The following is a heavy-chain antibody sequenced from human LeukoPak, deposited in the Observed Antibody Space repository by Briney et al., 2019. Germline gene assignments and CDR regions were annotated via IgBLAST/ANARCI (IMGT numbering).Heavy chain of an antibody. D-gene: IGHD3-3*01. CDR1: GYTFTSYY. V-gene: IGHV1-46*01. CDR2: INPSGGST. CDR3: AREGPTYYDFWSGYPNWFDP. Sequence: GASVKVSCKASGYTFTSYYMHWVRQAPGQGLEWMGIINPSGGSTSYAQKFQGRVTMTRDMSTSTVYMELSSLRSEDTAVYYCAREGPTYYDFWSGYPNWFDPWGQGTLVTVSS. J-gene: IGHJ5*02.